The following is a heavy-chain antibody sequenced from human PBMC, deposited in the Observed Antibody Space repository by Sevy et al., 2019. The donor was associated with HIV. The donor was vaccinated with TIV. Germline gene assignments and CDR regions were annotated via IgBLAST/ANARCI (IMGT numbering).Heavy chain of an antibody. Sequence: GGSLRLSCAASGFTFSSYAMHWVRQAPGKGLEWVAGISYDGSNKYYADSVTGRFTISRDNSKNTRYLHMNSMRAEDTAVSYCARDYKYCTNGVCYNAFDIWGQGTMVTVSS. CDR2: ISYDGSNK. V-gene: IGHV3-30-3*01. J-gene: IGHJ3*02. CDR3: ARDYKYCTNGVCYNAFDI. D-gene: IGHD2-8*01. CDR1: GFTFSSYA.